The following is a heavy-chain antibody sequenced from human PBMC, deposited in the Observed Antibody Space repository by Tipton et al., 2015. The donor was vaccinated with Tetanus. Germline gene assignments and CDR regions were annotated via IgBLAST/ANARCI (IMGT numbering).Heavy chain of an antibody. V-gene: IGHV4-4*02. CDR1: GGSISSSNW. CDR2: IYHSGST. CDR3: ARMTYYYDSSGYRYFDL. D-gene: IGHD3-22*01. J-gene: IGHJ2*01. Sequence: LSLTCAVSGGSISSSNWWRWVRQPPGKGLEWIGEIYHSGSTNYNPSLKSRVTISVDKSKNQFSLKLSSVTAADTAVYYCARMTYYYDSSGYRYFDLWGRGTLVTVSS.